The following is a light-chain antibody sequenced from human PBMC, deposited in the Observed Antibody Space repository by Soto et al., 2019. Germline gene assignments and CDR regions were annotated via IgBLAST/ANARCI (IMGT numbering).Light chain of an antibody. CDR3: QQRNYWPIT. J-gene: IGKJ5*01. V-gene: IGKV3-15*01. Sequence: EIVLTQSAATVGGSTGERATLSCGASQSVSSNLAWYQQKPGQAPRLLIYGASTRATGIPARFSGSGSGTEFTLTISSLQSEDFAVYYCQQRNYWPITFGQGTRLAI. CDR1: QSVSSN. CDR2: GAS.